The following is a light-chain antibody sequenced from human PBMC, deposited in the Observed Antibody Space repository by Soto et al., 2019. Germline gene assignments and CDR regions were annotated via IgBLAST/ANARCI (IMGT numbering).Light chain of an antibody. J-gene: IGKJ2*01. Sequence: DIQMTQSPSSLSASLGDRVTITCRASQDISTYLNWYQQKPGKAPNLLIYTVPNLETGVPSRFSGSGSGTVFTLTNSALQPEDIATYYCQQYNSLPYTFGQGTRLEIE. CDR2: TVP. CDR3: QQYNSLPYT. V-gene: IGKV1-33*01. CDR1: QDISTY.